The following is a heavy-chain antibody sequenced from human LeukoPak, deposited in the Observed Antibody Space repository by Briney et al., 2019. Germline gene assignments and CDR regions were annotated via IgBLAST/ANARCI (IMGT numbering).Heavy chain of an antibody. V-gene: IGHV3-7*01. CDR1: GFTFSNYW. D-gene: IGHD1-26*01. CDR2: IKQDGSEK. CDR3: ARDLSPMSSGSYDRSYYFDY. Sequence: PGGSLRLSCAASGFTFSNYWMSWVRQAPGKGLEWVANIKQDGSEKYVDSVRGRFTVSRDNADNSLYLQMNSLRAEDTAKYYCARDLSPMSSGSYDRSYYFDYWSQGTLVTVSS. J-gene: IGHJ4*02.